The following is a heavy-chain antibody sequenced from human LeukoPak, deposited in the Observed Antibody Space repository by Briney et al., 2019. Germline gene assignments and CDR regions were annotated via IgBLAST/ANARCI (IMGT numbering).Heavy chain of an antibody. J-gene: IGHJ4*02. CDR2: INHSGST. CDR3: ARLTHRAYYYGSGSYYKVFDY. D-gene: IGHD3-10*01. Sequence: SESLSLXCXXYXVXFSGYYXSWIRQPPGKGLEWIGEINHSGSTNYNPSLKSRVTISVDTSKNQFSLKLSSVTAADTAVYYCARLTHRAYYYGSGSYYKVFDYWGQGTLVTVSS. CDR1: XVXFSGYY. V-gene: IGHV4-34*01.